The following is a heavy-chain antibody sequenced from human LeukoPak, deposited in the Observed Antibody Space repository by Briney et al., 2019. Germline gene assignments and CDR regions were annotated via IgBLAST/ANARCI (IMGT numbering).Heavy chain of an antibody. CDR1: GRSISSGSYY. J-gene: IGHJ3*02. Sequence: SQTLSLTCTVSGRSISSGSYYWSWIRQPAGKGLEWIGRIYTSGSTNYNPSLKSRVTISVDTSKNQFSLKLSSVTAADTAVYYCARDYCSSTGCYAFDIWGQGTMVTVSS. CDR3: ARDYCSSTGCYAFDI. D-gene: IGHD2-2*01. CDR2: IYTSGST. V-gene: IGHV4-61*02.